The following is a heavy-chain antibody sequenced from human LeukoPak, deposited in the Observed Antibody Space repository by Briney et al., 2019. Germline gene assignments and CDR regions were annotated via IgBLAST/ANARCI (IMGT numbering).Heavy chain of an antibody. CDR2: INHSGST. J-gene: IGHJ3*02. Sequence: SETLSLTCAVYGGSFSGYYWSWIRQTPGKGLEWIGEINHSGSTNYNPSLKSRVTISVDTSKNQFSLKLSSVTAADTAVYYCARATHRAARRRAFDIWGQGTMVTVSS. D-gene: IGHD6-6*01. CDR1: GGSFSGYY. V-gene: IGHV4-34*01. CDR3: ARATHRAARRRAFDI.